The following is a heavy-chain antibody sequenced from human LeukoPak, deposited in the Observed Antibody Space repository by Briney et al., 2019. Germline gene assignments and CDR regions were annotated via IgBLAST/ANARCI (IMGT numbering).Heavy chain of an antibody. Sequence: ASVKVSCKASGYTLTSYGISWVRQAPGQGLEWMGWISAYNGNTNYAQKLQGRVTMTTDTSTSTAYTELRSLRSDDTAVYYCARLNYYDSSGYPDFDYWGQGTLVTVSS. J-gene: IGHJ4*02. V-gene: IGHV1-18*01. CDR2: ISAYNGNT. CDR1: GYTLTSYG. D-gene: IGHD3-22*01. CDR3: ARLNYYDSSGYPDFDY.